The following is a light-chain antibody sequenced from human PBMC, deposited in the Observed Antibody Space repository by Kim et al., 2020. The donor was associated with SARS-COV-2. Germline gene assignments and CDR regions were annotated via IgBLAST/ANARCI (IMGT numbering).Light chain of an antibody. CDR1: SSNIGSNS. V-gene: IGLV1-44*01. Sequence: GQRVTISCSGSSSNIGSNSVNWYQQVPGTAPRLLIYTNNQRPSGVPDRFSGSKSGTSASLAISGLQSEDEADYCCAAWDDSLNGPVFGGGTKLT. J-gene: IGLJ2*01. CDR3: AAWDDSLNGPV. CDR2: TNN.